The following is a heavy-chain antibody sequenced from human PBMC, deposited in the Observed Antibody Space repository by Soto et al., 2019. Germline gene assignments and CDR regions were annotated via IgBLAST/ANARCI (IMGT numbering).Heavy chain of an antibody. CDR3: AKHAAAAAPDY. D-gene: IGHD6-13*01. J-gene: IGHJ4*02. Sequence: EVQLLESGGGLVQPGGSLRLSCTASGFTFSSYAMSWVRQAPGKGLEWVSLISASGGGTYYADSVKGRFTISRDNSKNTLYVRMNSLSAEETAVYYCAKHAAAAAPDYWGQGTQVTVSS. CDR1: GFTFSSYA. CDR2: ISASGGGT. V-gene: IGHV3-23*01.